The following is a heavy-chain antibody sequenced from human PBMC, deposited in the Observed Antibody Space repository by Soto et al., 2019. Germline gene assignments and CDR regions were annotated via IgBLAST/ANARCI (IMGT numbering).Heavy chain of an antibody. D-gene: IGHD3-22*01. J-gene: IGHJ4*02. CDR1: GGSISSYY. Sequence: SETLSLTCTVSGGSISSYYWSWIRQPPGKGLEWIGYIYYSGSTNYNPSLKSRVTISVGTSKNQFSLKLSSVTAADTAVYYCARAGYYDSSGYSLWGQGTLVTVSS. CDR2: IYYSGST. V-gene: IGHV4-59*01. CDR3: ARAGYYDSSGYSL.